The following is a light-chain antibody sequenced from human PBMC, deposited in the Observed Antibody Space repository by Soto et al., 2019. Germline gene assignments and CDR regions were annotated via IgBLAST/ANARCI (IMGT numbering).Light chain of an antibody. CDR1: SSNIGKNY. V-gene: IGLV1-47*01. CDR2: RNT. CDR3: SVWDANLSAWV. Sequence: SVLTQPPSASGTPGQRVTISCSGSSSNIGKNYVYWYQQLPGRAPKLLIYRNTQRPSGVPDQFSGSKSGTSASLAISGLRSEDEADYYCSVWDANLSAWVFGGGTKLTVL. J-gene: IGLJ3*02.